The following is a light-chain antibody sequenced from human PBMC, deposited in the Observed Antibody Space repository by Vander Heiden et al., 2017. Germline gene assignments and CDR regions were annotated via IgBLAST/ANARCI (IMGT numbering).Light chain of an antibody. CDR3: QQSYSTRWT. Sequence: DIQMTHSPSSLSASVGDRVTITCRASQSISSYLNWYQQKPGKAPKLLIYAASSLQSGVPSRFSGSGSGTDFTLTISSLQPEDFATYYCQQSYSTRWTFGQGTKVEIK. CDR1: QSISSY. J-gene: IGKJ1*01. CDR2: AAS. V-gene: IGKV1-39*01.